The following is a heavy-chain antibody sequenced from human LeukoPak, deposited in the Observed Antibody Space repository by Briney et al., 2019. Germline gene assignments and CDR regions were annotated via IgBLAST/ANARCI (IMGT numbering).Heavy chain of an antibody. Sequence: GGSLRLSCAASGFTFSSYAMHWVRQAPGKGLEWVAVISYDGSNKYYADSVKGRFTISRDNSKNTLYLQMNSLRAEDTAVYYCARDLELLYYFDYRGQGTLVTVSS. CDR1: GFTFSSYA. J-gene: IGHJ4*02. CDR3: ARDLELLYYFDY. V-gene: IGHV3-30-3*01. D-gene: IGHD1-26*01. CDR2: ISYDGSNK.